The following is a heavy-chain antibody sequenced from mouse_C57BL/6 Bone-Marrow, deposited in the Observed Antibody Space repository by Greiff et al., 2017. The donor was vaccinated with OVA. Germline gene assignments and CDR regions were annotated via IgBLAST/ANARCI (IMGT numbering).Heavy chain of an antibody. Sequence: QVQLQQPGAELVKPGASVKMSCKASGYTFTSYWITWVKQRPGQGLEWIGDIYPGSGSTNYNEKFKSKATLTVETSSSTAYMQLSSLTSEDSAVYYCARSDYSNYLAWFAYWGQGTLVTVSA. J-gene: IGHJ3*01. V-gene: IGHV1-55*01. CDR2: IYPGSGST. D-gene: IGHD2-5*01. CDR1: GYTFTSYW. CDR3: ARSDYSNYLAWFAY.